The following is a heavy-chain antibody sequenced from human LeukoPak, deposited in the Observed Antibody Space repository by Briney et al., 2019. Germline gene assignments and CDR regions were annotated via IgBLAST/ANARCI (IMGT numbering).Heavy chain of an antibody. CDR1: GFTFSSYG. J-gene: IGHJ4*02. Sequence: GGSLILSCAASGFTFSSYGMHWVRQAPGKGLEWVAVISYDGSNKYYADSVKGRFTISRDNSKNTLYLQMNSLRAEDTAVYYCAKESYSTSWQLDSWGQGTLVTVSS. V-gene: IGHV3-30*18. CDR2: ISYDGSNK. D-gene: IGHD6-13*01. CDR3: AKESYSTSWQLDS.